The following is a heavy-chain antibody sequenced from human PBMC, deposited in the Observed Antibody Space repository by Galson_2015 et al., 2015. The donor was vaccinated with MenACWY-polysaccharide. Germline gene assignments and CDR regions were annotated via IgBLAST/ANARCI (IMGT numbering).Heavy chain of an antibody. Sequence: SLRFSCAASGFTFSSYTMNWVRQAPGKGLEWLSYISSGSSTIYYADSVKGRFTISRDNAKNSLYLQMNSLRAEDTAVYYCARGRLDYWGQGTLVTVSS. CDR2: ISSGSSTI. V-gene: IGHV3-48*01. CDR1: GFTFSSYT. J-gene: IGHJ4*02. CDR3: ARGRLDY.